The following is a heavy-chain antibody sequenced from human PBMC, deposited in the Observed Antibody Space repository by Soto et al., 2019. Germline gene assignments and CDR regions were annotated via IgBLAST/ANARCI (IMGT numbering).Heavy chain of an antibody. CDR2: ISYDGSNK. V-gene: IGHV3-30*03. D-gene: IGHD2-8*01. Sequence: QVQLVESGGGVVQPGRSLRLSCAASGFTFSSYGMHWVRQAPGKGLEWVAVISYDGSNKYYADSVKGRFTISRDNSKNTLYLQMNSLRNEDTAVYFCIWYTRAEVLGHWGQGTLVTVSS. CDR3: IWYTRAEVLGH. CDR1: GFTFSSYG. J-gene: IGHJ4*02.